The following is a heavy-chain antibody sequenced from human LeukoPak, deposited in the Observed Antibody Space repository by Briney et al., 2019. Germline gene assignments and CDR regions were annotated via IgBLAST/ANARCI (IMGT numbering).Heavy chain of an antibody. CDR2: IYISGTT. J-gene: IGHJ3*02. Sequence: PSETLSLTCSVSGGSISNYYWSWIRQPAGKGLEWIGRIYISGTTNYNPSLKSRVTMSVDTSKNQLSLKLSSVTAADTAVYYCARALGHAFDIWGQGTMVTVSS. CDR1: GGSISNYY. V-gene: IGHV4-4*07. CDR3: ARALGHAFDI.